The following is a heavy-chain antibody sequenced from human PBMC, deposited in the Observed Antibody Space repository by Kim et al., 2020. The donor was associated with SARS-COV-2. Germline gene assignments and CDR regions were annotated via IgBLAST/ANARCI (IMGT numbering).Heavy chain of an antibody. D-gene: IGHD3-10*01. CDR3: AKDHPRDMVRPYYFDY. Sequence: SVKGRFTISRDNSKNTLYLQMNSLRAEDTAVYYCAKDHPRDMVRPYYFDYWGQGTLVTVSS. J-gene: IGHJ4*02. V-gene: IGHV3-23*01.